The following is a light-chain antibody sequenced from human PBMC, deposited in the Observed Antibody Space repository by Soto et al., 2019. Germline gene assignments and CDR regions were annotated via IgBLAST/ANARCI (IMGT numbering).Light chain of an antibody. CDR1: QSVTWY. CDR2: DAT. J-gene: IGKJ1*01. Sequence: EIVLTQSPATLSLSPGERATLSCRASQSVTWYLAWYQQKPGQAPRLLIYDATNRATGIPARFSGSGSGTDFTLTISSLEPEDFAVYYCHQYFTSPQTFGQGTKVEIK. CDR3: HQYFTSPQT. V-gene: IGKV3-11*01.